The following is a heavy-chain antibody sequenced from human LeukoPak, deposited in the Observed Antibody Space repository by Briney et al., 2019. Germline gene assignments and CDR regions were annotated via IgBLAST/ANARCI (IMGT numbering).Heavy chain of an antibody. CDR1: GYTFTSYY. CDR3: AREGLGRYCTNGVCYFAY. D-gene: IGHD2-8*01. J-gene: IGHJ4*02. CDR2: INPSGGST. V-gene: IGHV1-46*01. Sequence: ASVKASCKASGYTFTSYYMHWVRQAPGQGLEWMGIINPSGGSTSYAQKFQGRVTMTRDMSTSTVYMELSSLRSEDTAVYYCAREGLGRYCTNGVCYFAYWGQGTLVTVSS.